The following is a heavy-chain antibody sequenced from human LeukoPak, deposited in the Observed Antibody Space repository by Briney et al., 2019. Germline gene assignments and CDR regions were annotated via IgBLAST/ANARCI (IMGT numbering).Heavy chain of an antibody. CDR1: GFTFSSYA. Sequence: PTGGSLRLSCAASGFTFSSYAMSWVRQAPGKGLEWVSAISGSGGSTYYADSVKGRFTISRDNSKNTLYLQMNSLRAEDTAVYYCANIRRYQLSYYYYYMDVWGKGTTVTVSS. V-gene: IGHV3-23*01. CDR3: ANIRRYQLSYYYYYMDV. CDR2: ISGSGGST. D-gene: IGHD2-2*01. J-gene: IGHJ6*03.